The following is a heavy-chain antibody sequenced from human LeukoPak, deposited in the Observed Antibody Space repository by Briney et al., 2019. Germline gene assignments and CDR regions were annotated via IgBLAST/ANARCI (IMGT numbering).Heavy chain of an antibody. D-gene: IGHD5-12*01. J-gene: IGHJ4*02. CDR2: ISPSGGST. Sequence: ASVKASCKAFGYTFTGYWMHWVRQAPGQGPEWMGVISPSGGSTIYAQKFKGRVTMTTDTSTSTAYMELRSLRSDDTAVYYCARTSHYVDIAATIPYGIYYFDYWGQGTLVTVSS. CDR3: ARTSHYVDIAATIPYGIYYFDY. V-gene: IGHV1-46*01. CDR1: GYTFTGYW.